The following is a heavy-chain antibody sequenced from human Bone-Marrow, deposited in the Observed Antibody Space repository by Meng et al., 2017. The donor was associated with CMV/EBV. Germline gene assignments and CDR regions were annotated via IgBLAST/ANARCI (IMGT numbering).Heavy chain of an antibody. CDR3: AREEADSYGFDYYYYGMDV. Sequence: ASVKVSCKASGYTFTSYGISWVRQAPGQGLEWMGWISAHNGNTNYAQKLQGRVTMTTDTSTSTAYMELRSRRSDDTAVYYWAREEADSYGFDYYYYGMDVWGQGTTVTVSS. CDR2: ISAHNGNT. J-gene: IGHJ6*02. V-gene: IGHV1-18*01. D-gene: IGHD5-18*01. CDR1: GYTFTSYG.